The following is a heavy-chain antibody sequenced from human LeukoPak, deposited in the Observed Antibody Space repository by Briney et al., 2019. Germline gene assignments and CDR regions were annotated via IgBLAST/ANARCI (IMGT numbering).Heavy chain of an antibody. J-gene: IGHJ5*02. D-gene: IGHD6-6*01. CDR1: GYSISSGYY. CDR2: IYHSGGT. Sequence: SETLSLTCTVSGYSISSGYYWGWIRQPPGKGLEWIGSIYHSGGTYYNPSLKSRVTISVDTSKNQFSLKLSSVTAADTAVYYCARAHYEYSLLSPWGQGTLVAVSS. V-gene: IGHV4-38-2*02. CDR3: ARAHYEYSLLSP.